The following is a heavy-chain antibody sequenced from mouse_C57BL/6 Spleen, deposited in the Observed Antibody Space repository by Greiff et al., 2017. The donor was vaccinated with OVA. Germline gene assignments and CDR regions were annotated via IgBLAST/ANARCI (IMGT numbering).Heavy chain of an antibody. Sequence: VQLQQSGPELVKPGASVKISCKASGYSFTGYYMNWVKQSPEKSLEWIGEINPSNGGTTYNQKCKAKATLTVDKSSSTAYMQLKSLTSEDSAVYYCARNWDNYWGQGTTLTVSS. CDR3: ARNWDNY. J-gene: IGHJ2*01. CDR1: GYSFTGYY. D-gene: IGHD4-1*01. V-gene: IGHV1-42*01. CDR2: INPSNGGT.